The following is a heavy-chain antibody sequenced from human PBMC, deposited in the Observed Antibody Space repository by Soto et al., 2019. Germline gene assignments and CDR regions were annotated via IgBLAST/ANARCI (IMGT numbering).Heavy chain of an antibody. Sequence: SVKVSCKASGGTFSSYAISWVRQAPGQGLEWMGGIIPIFGTANYAQKFQGRVTITADESTSTAYMELSRLRSEDTAVYYCARERPYCSSTSCYYYYGMDVWGQGTTVTVSS. V-gene: IGHV1-69*13. CDR2: IIPIFGTA. J-gene: IGHJ6*02. CDR1: GGTFSSYA. CDR3: ARERPYCSSTSCYYYYGMDV. D-gene: IGHD2-2*01.